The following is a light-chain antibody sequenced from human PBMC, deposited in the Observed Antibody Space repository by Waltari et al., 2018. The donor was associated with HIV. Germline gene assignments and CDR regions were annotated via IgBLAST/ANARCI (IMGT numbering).Light chain of an antibody. CDR2: EDS. Sequence: SYELTQPPSVSVSPGQATRITCSGDALQNKNAYWYQQKSGQAPVLVIYEDSERPSGIPEGFSGSSSGTMATLTISGAQVDDEADYYCYSTDSSGYPLFGGGTKLTVL. CDR1: ALQNKN. CDR3: YSTDSSGYPL. J-gene: IGLJ2*01. V-gene: IGLV3-10*01.